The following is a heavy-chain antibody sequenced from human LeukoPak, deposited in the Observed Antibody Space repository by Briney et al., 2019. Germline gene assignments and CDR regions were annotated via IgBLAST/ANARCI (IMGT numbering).Heavy chain of an antibody. J-gene: IGHJ4*02. D-gene: IGHD5-18*01. V-gene: IGHV3-23*01. CDR3: AKASDTPMVTMGVFGY. CDR2: ISGSAGST. CDR1: GFSFNRYS. Sequence: GGSLRLSCVTSGFSFNRYSMNWVRQAPGKGLEWVSAISGSAGSTNYADSVKGRFTISRDNSKNILYLQMNSLRAEDTAVYYCAKASDTPMVTMGVFGYWGQGTLVTVSS.